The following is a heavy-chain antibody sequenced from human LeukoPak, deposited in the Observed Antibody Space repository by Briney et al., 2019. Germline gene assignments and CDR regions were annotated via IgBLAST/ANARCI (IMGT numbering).Heavy chain of an antibody. CDR1: GGSISGYY. Sequence: KPSETLSLTCTVSGGSISGYYWSWVRQPPGKGLEWVGYIYYSGSTNYNASPKSRVTISVDTSKNPFSLKRSPLHPPATPSYSIARKDDTPLRGFAFDIWGQGTMVTVSS. CDR2: IYYSGST. V-gene: IGHV4-59*01. D-gene: IGHD3-10*01. J-gene: IGHJ3*02. CDR3: ARKDDTPLRGFAFDI.